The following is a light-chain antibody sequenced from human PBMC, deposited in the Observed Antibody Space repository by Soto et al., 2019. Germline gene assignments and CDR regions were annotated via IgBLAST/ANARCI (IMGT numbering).Light chain of an antibody. CDR1: SSDIGNYDF. CDR3: QAYDYSLTAFV. J-gene: IGLJ3*02. Sequence: QSVLTQPASVSGSPGQSITISCTGTSSDIGNYDFVSWYQQVPGTAPKAMIYEVSSRPSGVSNRFSGSKSGNTASLTISGLQAEDEADYYCQAYDYSLTAFVFGGGTKLTVL. V-gene: IGLV2-14*01. CDR2: EVS.